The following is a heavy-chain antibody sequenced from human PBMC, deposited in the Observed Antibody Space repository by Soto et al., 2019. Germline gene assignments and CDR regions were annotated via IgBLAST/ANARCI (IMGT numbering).Heavy chain of an antibody. CDR2: IYSGGST. CDR1: GFTVSSNY. V-gene: IGHV3-66*01. J-gene: IGHJ6*02. CDR3: ARELLFGEPPYYYCGMVV. D-gene: IGHD3-10*01. Sequence: EVQLVESGGGLVQPGGSLRLSCAASGFTVSSNYMSWVRQAPGKGLEWVSVIYSGGSTYYADSVKGRFTISRDNSNNTRYLQMNSVRAVDTAVYYCARELLFGEPPYYYCGMVVWGQGTTVTVSS.